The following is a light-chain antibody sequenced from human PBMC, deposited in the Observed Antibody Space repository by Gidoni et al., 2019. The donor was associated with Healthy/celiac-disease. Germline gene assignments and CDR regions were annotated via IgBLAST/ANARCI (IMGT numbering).Light chain of an antibody. CDR2: AAS. V-gene: IGKV1-39*01. Sequence: DIQMTQSPSSLSASVGDRVTITCRASQSISSYLNWYQQKPGKAPKLLIYAASSLQSGVPSRFSGSVSGTDFTLTIISLQPEDLATYYCQQSYSTPRTFGPGTKVDIK. CDR3: QQSYSTPRT. J-gene: IGKJ3*01. CDR1: QSISSY.